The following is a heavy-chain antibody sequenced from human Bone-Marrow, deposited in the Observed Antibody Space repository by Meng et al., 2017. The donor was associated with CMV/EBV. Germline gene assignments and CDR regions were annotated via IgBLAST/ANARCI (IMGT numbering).Heavy chain of an antibody. CDR1: GDSISSGYW. CDR2: IYHSGSS. V-gene: IGHV4-4*02. CDR3: ARVGGLYYFDY. D-gene: IGHD3/OR15-3a*01. Sequence: TFAGSGDSISSGYWWSWVRQTPSKGLEWIGEIYHSGSSNYSPSLKSRVTISVDKSKNQFSLRLTSVTAADTAVYYCARVGGLYYFDYWGQGTLVTVSS. J-gene: IGHJ4*02.